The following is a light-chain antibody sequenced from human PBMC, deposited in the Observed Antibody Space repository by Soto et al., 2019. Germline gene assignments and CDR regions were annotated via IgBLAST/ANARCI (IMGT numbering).Light chain of an antibody. CDR3: SSYRSSSLSFV. CDR2: EVS. J-gene: IGLJ1*01. V-gene: IGLV2-14*01. CDR1: SSDVGAYNF. Sequence: QSALTQPASVSGSPGQSITISCTGTSSDVGAYNFVSWYQHHPGKAPKLMIYEVSNRPSGVSNRISASKSGNTASLTISGLQAEDEADYYCSSYRSSSLSFVFGSGTKVTVL.